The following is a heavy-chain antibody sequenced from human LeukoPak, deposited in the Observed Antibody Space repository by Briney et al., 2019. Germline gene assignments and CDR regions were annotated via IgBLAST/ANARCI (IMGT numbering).Heavy chain of an antibody. CDR2: IIPILGIA. V-gene: IGHV1-69*04. CDR1: GGTFSSYA. D-gene: IGHD2-8*02. CDR3: ARGCTGSCPPDY. Sequence: SVKVSCKASGGTFSSYAISWVRQAPGQGLEWMGRIIPILGIANYAQKFQGRVTITADKSTSTAYMELSSLRSEDTAVYYCARGCTGSCPPDYWGQGTLVTASS. J-gene: IGHJ4*02.